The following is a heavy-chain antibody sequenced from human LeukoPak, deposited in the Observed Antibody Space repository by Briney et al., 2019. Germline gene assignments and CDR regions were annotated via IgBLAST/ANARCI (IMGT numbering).Heavy chain of an antibody. V-gene: IGHV4-61*02. CDR3: ARVTTGGYYNC. CDR1: GGSISSGSYY. CDR2: IYTSGST. D-gene: IGHD3-22*01. Sequence: PSETLSLTCTVSGGSISSGSYYWRWLRQPAGKGVEWIGRIYTSGSTNYNPSLKSRVTISVDTSKNQFSLKLSSVTAADTAVYYCARVTTGGYYNCWGQGTLVTGSS. J-gene: IGHJ4*02.